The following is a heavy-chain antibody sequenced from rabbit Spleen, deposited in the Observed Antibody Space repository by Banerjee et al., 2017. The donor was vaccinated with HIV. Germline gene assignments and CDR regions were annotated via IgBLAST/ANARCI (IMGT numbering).Heavy chain of an antibody. J-gene: IGHJ4*01. V-gene: IGHV1S40*01. CDR3: ARNFDL. CDR1: GFDFSTYY. CDR2: IYAGSTGTT. Sequence: QSLEESGGDLVKPGGTLTLTCKASGFDFSTYYMSWVRQAPGKGLEWIGTIYAGSTGTTDYARWAKGRFTISKTSSTTVTLQMTSLTAADTATYFCARNFDLWGQGTLVTVS.